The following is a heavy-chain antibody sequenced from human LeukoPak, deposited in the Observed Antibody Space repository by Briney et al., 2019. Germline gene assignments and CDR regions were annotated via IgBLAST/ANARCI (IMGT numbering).Heavy chain of an antibody. J-gene: IGHJ4*02. Sequence: SETLSLTCAVYGGSFSGYYWSWIRQPPGKGLEWIGEINHSGSTNYNPSLKSRVTISVDTSKNQFSLKLSSVTAADTAVYYCAREKWSIAARTFDYWGQGTLVTVSS. CDR1: GGSFSGYY. CDR3: AREKWSIAARTFDY. D-gene: IGHD6-6*01. CDR2: INHSGST. V-gene: IGHV4-34*01.